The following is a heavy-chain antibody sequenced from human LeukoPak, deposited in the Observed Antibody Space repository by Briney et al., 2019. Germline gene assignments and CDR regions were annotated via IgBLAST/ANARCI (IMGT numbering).Heavy chain of an antibody. J-gene: IGHJ4*02. CDR2: INSDGSST. V-gene: IGHV3-74*01. CDR3: ARDYGGNSGEVRYDY. Sequence: PGGSLRLSCAASGFTFSSYWMHWVRRAPGKGLVWVSRINSDGSSTSYADSVKGRFTISRDNAKNTLYLQMNSLRAEDTAVYYCARDYGGNSGEVRYDYWGQGTLVTVSS. CDR1: GFTFSSYW. D-gene: IGHD4-23*01.